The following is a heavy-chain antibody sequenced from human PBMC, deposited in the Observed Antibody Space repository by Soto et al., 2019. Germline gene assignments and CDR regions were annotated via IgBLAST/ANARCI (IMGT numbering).Heavy chain of an antibody. CDR2: ISYDGSDK. CDR3: AKALGELSPESYDY. CDR1: RFTFSSYG. V-gene: IGHV3-30*18. Sequence: QVQLVESGGGGVQPGRSLRLSCAASRFTFSSYGMHWVRQAPGKGLEWVAVISYDGSDKYYADSVKGRFTISRDNSKNTLNLQMNSLRADDTAVYYCAKALGELSPESYDYWGQGTLITVSS. D-gene: IGHD3-16*02. J-gene: IGHJ4*02.